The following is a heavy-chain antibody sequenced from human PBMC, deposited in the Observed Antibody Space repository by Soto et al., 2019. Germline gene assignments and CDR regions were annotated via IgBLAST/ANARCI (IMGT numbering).Heavy chain of an antibody. Sequence: SETLSLTCTVSSASFSKYYWSWIRQPPGKGLEWIGYIYFNGNTNYNPSLKRRVTISIDTSKKQISLNLTSVTDADTAVYYCASVTFGGVVLAHWGQGTLVTVSS. CDR2: IYFNGNT. D-gene: IGHD3-16*01. J-gene: IGHJ4*02. V-gene: IGHV4-59*01. CDR1: SASFSKYY. CDR3: ASVTFGGVVLAH.